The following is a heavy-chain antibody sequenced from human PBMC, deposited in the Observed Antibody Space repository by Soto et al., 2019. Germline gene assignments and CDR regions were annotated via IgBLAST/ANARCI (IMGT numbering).Heavy chain of an antibody. CDR1: GYTPTSYA. CDR2: ISAYNGNT. J-gene: IGHJ6*02. CDR3: AREGIDSSSWYLIRYYYGMDV. V-gene: IGHV1-18*01. Sequence: ASVKVSCKASGYTPTSYAMNWVRQAPGQGLEWMGWISAYNGNTNYAQKLQGRVTMTTDTSTSTAYMELRSLRSDDTAVYYCAREGIDSSSWYLIRYYYGMDVWGQGTTVTVSS. D-gene: IGHD6-13*01.